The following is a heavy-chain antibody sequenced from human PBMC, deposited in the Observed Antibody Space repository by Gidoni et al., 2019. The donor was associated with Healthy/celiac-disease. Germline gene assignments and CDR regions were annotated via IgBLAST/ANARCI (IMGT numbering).Heavy chain of an antibody. V-gene: IGHV3-33*01. CDR3: ARDYCSSTSCYFDY. CDR1: GFTFRSYG. CDR2: IWYDGSNK. Sequence: QVQLVESGGGVVQPGRSLRLSCAASGFTFRSYGMHWVRQAPGKGLEWVAVIWYDGSNKYYADSVKGRFTISRDNSKNTLYLQMNSLRAEDTAVYYCARDYCSSTSCYFDYWGQGTLVTVSS. D-gene: IGHD2-2*01. J-gene: IGHJ4*02.